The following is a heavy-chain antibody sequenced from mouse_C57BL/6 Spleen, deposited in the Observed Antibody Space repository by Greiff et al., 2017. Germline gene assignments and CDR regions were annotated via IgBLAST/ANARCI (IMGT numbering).Heavy chain of an antibody. J-gene: IGHJ2*01. CDR1: GFTFSNYW. Sequence: DVQLVESGGGLVQPGGSMKLSCVASGFTFSNYWMNWVRQSPEKGLEWVAQIRLKSDNYATHYAESVKGRFTISRDDSKSSVYLQMNNLRAEDTGIYYCTTFLFDYWGQGTTLTVSS. CDR2: IRLKSDNYAT. V-gene: IGHV6-3*01. CDR3: TTFLFDY.